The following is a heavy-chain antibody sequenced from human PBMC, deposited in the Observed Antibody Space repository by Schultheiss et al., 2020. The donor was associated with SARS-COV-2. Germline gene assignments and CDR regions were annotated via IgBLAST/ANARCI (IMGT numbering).Heavy chain of an antibody. CDR3: ARDRGVVAATRCDAFDI. J-gene: IGHJ3*02. D-gene: IGHD2-15*01. CDR1: GGSISSYY. V-gene: IGHV4-59*12. Sequence: SETLSLTCTVSGGSISSYYWSWIRQPPGKGLEWIGYIYYSGSTYYNPSLKSRVTMSVDTSKNQFSLKLSSVTAADTAVYYCARDRGVVAATRCDAFDIWGQGTMVTVSS. CDR2: IYYSGST.